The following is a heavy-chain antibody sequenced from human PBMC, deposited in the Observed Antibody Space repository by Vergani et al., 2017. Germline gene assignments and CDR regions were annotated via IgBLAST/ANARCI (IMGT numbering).Heavy chain of an antibody. V-gene: IGHV4-31*03. CDR2: IYYSGST. CDR3: ARDYYDSSAPGT. CDR1: GGSISSGGYY. Sequence: QVQLQESGPGLVKPSQTPSLTCTVSGGSISSGGYYWSWIRQHPGKGLEWIGYIYYSGSTYYNPSLKSRVTITVDTSKNQFSLKLSAVTAADTAVYYCARDYYDSSAPGTWGQGTLVTVSS. J-gene: IGHJ5*02. D-gene: IGHD3-22*01.